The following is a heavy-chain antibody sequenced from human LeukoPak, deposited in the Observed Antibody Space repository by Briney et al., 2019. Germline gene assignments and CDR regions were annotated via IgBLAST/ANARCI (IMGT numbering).Heavy chain of an antibody. Sequence: GGSLRLSCAASGLTFSSYVMHWVRQAPGKGLEWVAVISYDGSNKYYADSVKGRFTISGDKSKNTLYLQINSLRPEDTAVYYCARGPGPIAGAKNAFDIWGQGTMVTVSS. V-gene: IGHV3-30*01. D-gene: IGHD1-26*01. CDR2: ISYDGSNK. CDR1: GLTFSSYV. J-gene: IGHJ3*02. CDR3: ARGPGPIAGAKNAFDI.